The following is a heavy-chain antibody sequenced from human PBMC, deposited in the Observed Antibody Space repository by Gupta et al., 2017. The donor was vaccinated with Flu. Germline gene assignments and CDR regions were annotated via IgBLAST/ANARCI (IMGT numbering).Heavy chain of an antibody. CDR2: ISPDGRSV. V-gene: IGHV3-11*01. J-gene: IGHJ4*02. CDR1: GFTFKNFY. D-gene: IGHD3-22*01. Sequence: QLQLVESGGGLVKPGGSLRLSCVASGFTFKNFYMGWVRQAPGRGLEWVAYISPDGRSVYYADSMRGRFTISRDNGKNSLFLQMNSLRGEDTAVYYCARRYDSFDFWGQGTLVTVSS. CDR3: ARRYDSFDF.